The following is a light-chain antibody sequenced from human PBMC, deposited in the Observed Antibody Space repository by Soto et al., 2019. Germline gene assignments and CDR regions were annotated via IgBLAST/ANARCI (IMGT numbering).Light chain of an antibody. CDR1: TGAVTSGYY. Sequence: QAVVTQEPSLTVSPGGTVTLTCASSTGAVTSGYYPNWFQQKPGQPPRALIYSTTYNHSWTPARFSGSLLAGKAALSLSGVQPEDEADYSILLFYGDGVVFGGGAKVTVL. CDR2: STT. V-gene: IGLV7-43*01. CDR3: LLFYGDGVV. J-gene: IGLJ2*01.